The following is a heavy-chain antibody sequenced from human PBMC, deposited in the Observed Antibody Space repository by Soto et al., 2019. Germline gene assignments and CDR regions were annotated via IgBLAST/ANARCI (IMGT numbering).Heavy chain of an antibody. V-gene: IGHV1-8*02. CDR3: ARGIKYGAYSRWFDP. CDR2: MNPNSGKT. Sequence: ASVKVSCKASGYTFTGYYMHWVRQAPGQGLEWMGWMNPNSGKTAYVQKFQGRVTMTWDTSISTAYMELSSLRSEDTAVYFCARGIKYGAYSRWFDPWGQGTLVTSPQ. CDR1: GYTFTGYY. D-gene: IGHD4-17*01. J-gene: IGHJ5*02.